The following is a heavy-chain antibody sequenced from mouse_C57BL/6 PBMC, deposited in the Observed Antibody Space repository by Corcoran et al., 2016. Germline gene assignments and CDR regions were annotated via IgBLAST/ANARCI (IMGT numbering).Heavy chain of an antibody. CDR3: ARPSGYFDY. J-gene: IGHJ2*01. V-gene: IGHV9-3*01. D-gene: IGHD3-2*02. Sequence: QIQLVQSGPELKKPGETVKISCKASGYTFTTYGMSWVKQAPGKGFTWMGWINPYSGVPTYADDFKGRFAFSLETSASTAYLQINNLKNEDTATYFCARPSGYFDYWGQGTTLTVSS. CDR2: INPYSGVP. CDR1: GYTFTTYG.